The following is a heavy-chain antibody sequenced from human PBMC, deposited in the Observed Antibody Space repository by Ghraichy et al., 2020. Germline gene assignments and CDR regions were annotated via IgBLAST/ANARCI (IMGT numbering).Heavy chain of an antibody. V-gene: IGHV3-7*03. CDR2: IKQDGVQT. D-gene: IGHD3-9*01. J-gene: IGHJ4*02. CDR1: GFTFRSYW. Sequence: AGSLRLSCAASGFTFRSYWMSWVRQPPGQGLEWVANIKQDGVQTHYVGSVLGRFTISRDDAKNSLHLQMNNLRAEDTAIYYCARDLFSGSNDGYWGRGTLLTVSS. CDR3: ARDLFSGSNDGY.